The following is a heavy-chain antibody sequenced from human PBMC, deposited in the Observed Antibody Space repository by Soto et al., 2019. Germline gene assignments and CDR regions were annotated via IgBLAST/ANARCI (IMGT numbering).Heavy chain of an antibody. CDR3: ARGYDSGYDSGTSSAFDI. Sequence: ASVKVSCKASGYTFTSYYMHWVRQAPGQGLEWMGIINPSGGSTSYAQKFQGRVTMTRDTSTSTVYMELSSLRSEDTAVYYCARGYDSGYDSGTSSAFDIWGQGTMVTVSS. J-gene: IGHJ3*02. D-gene: IGHD5-12*01. CDR2: INPSGGST. CDR1: GYTFTSYY. V-gene: IGHV1-46*03.